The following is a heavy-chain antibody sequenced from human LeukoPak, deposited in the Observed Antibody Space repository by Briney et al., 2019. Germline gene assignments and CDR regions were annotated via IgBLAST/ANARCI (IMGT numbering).Heavy chain of an antibody. CDR3: TKNGGYSDLDY. Sequence: PSETLSLTCAVSGGSISSRNWWTWVRKPPGKGLEWIGEVSHSGSTNYSPSLKSRLTISVDKSKNQFSLRLSSVTAADTAVYYCTKNGGYSDLDYWGQGTLVTVSS. J-gene: IGHJ4*02. CDR1: GGSISSRNW. V-gene: IGHV4-4*02. D-gene: IGHD4-23*01. CDR2: VSHSGST.